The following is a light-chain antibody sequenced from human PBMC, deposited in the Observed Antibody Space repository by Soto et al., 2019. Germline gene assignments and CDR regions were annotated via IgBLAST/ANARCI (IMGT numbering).Light chain of an antibody. CDR1: QSVLYSSNNKNY. CDR3: QQYYSTSYT. Sequence: DIVMTQSPDSLAVSLGERATINCKSSQSVLYSSNNKNYLAWYQQKPGQPPKLLIYWASTRESGVPDRFSGXXXXXXXXXTISSLQAEDVAVYYCQQYYSTSYTFGQGTKLEIK. V-gene: IGKV4-1*01. CDR2: WAS. J-gene: IGKJ2*01.